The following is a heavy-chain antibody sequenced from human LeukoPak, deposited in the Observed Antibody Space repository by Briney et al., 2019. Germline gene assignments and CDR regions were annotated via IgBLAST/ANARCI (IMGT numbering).Heavy chain of an antibody. Sequence: SETLSLTCTVSGDSISSYYWSWIRQPPGKGLEWIGYIYYSGSTNYNPSLKTRVTMSVDTSRNQFSLKLSSVTAADTAVYYCARVNWNYVGVDYWGQGTLVTVSS. CDR2: IYYSGST. CDR3: ARVNWNYVGVDY. CDR1: GDSISSYY. J-gene: IGHJ4*02. D-gene: IGHD1-7*01. V-gene: IGHV4-59*01.